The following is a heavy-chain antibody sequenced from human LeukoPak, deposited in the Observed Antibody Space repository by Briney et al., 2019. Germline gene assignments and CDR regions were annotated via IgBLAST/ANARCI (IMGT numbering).Heavy chain of an antibody. J-gene: IGHJ4*02. CDR3: ATSDFAAHFDY. D-gene: IGHD2/OR15-2a*01. V-gene: IGHV3-43*02. Sequence: PGGSLRLPCAASGFTFDDYAMHWVRQAPGKGLEWVSLISGDGGSTYYADSVKGRFTISRDNNKNSLYLQMNSLGTEDTALYYCATSDFAAHFDYWGQGTLVTVSS. CDR1: GFTFDDYA. CDR2: ISGDGGST.